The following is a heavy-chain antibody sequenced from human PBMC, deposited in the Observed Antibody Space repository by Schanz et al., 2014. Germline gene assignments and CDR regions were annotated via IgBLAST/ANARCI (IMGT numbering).Heavy chain of an antibody. CDR1: GYTFTNFF. CDR2: MNPNSGNP. CDR3: ARDFSAYVGNYFDY. Sequence: QVQLVQSGAEVKKPGASVKVSCKASGYTFTNFFLHWVRQAPGQGLEWLGWMNPNSGNPGFAQKFRGRVTMTRNTSMSTAYMELTSLRFDDTAVYYCARDFSAYVGNYFDYWGQGTLVTVSS. D-gene: IGHD5-12*01. J-gene: IGHJ4*02. V-gene: IGHV1-8*02.